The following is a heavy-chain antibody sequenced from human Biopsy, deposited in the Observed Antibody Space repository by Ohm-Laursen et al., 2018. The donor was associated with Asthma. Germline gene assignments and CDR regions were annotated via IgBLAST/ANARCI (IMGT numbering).Heavy chain of an antibody. Sequence: SSLRLSCSASGFTVSTNGMSWVRQAPGKGLEWVSFIWYDGRKKTYADSVKGRFTISRDNSKNTLYLQKNSLRADDTAVYYCARAGESDLVGGLDVWGQGTTVIVS. CDR2: IWYDGRKK. CDR1: GFTVSTNG. J-gene: IGHJ6*02. CDR3: ARAGESDLVGGLDV. V-gene: IGHV3-33*08. D-gene: IGHD2-21*01.